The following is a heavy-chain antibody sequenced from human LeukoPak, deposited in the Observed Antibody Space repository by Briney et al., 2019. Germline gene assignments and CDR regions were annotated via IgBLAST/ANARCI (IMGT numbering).Heavy chain of an antibody. CDR1: GGSISSSSYY. CDR3: ARVYGGISLWYFDL. CDR2: IYTSGTT. J-gene: IGHJ2*01. V-gene: IGHV4-61*09. D-gene: IGHD4-23*01. Sequence: PSETLSLTCTVPGGSISSSSYYWSWIRQPAGKGLEWIGHIYTSGTTNYNPSLKSRVTMSVDTPKNQFSLKLSSVTAADTAVYYCARVYGGISLWYFDLWGRGTLVTVSS.